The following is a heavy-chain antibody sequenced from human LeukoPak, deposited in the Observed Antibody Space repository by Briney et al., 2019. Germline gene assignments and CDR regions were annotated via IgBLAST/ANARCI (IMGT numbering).Heavy chain of an antibody. D-gene: IGHD3-10*01. J-gene: IGHJ5*02. Sequence: PGGSLRLSCAASGFTFSSYWMSWVRQAPGRGLEWVANIKQDGSEKYYVDSVQGRFTISRDNAKNSLHLQMNSLRAEDTAVYYCARVAPMTGAMVRGNWFDPWGQGTLVTVSS. V-gene: IGHV3-7*01. CDR2: IKQDGSEK. CDR3: ARVAPMTGAMVRGNWFDP. CDR1: GFTFSSYW.